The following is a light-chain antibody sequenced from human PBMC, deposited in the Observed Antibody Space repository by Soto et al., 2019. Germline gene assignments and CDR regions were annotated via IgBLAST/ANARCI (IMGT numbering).Light chain of an antibody. CDR3: TSFTMSDSFV. CDR1: SDDVGAFNY. J-gene: IGLJ1*01. CDR2: EVT. Sequence: QSALTQPASVSASRGQSITISCTGTSDDVGAFNYVSWYKQDPGKAPNLLIYEVTNRPSGVSSRFSGSKSGNTASLTISGLQAEDEADFFCTSFTMSDSFVFGTGTKLTVL. V-gene: IGLV2-14*01.